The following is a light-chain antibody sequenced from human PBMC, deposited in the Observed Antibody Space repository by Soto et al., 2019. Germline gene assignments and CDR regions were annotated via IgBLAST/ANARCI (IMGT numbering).Light chain of an antibody. CDR2: DAS. Sequence: DIQMTQSPSSLSASVGDRVTITCRASQSISSYLNWYQQKPGKAPKHLIYDASSLHTGVPSRFSGSVSVSDFTLTISFLHPEDFATYYCQQSYSTPSTFGQGTKVDIK. J-gene: IGKJ2*01. V-gene: IGKV1-39*01. CDR1: QSISSY. CDR3: QQSYSTPST.